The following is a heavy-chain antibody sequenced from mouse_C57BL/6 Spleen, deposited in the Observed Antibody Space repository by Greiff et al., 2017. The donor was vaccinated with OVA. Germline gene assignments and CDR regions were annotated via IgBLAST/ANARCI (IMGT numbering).Heavy chain of an antibody. CDR1: GYTFTDYE. J-gene: IGHJ2*01. D-gene: IGHD1-1*01. V-gene: IGHV1-15*01. CDR2: IDPETGGT. CDR3: TRGGSSLAFDY. Sequence: VQLQQSGAELVRPGASVTLSCKASGYTFTDYEMHWVKQTPVHGLEWIGAIDPETGGTAYNQKFKGKAILTADKSSSTAYMGLRSLTSEDSAVYYCTRGGSSLAFDYWGQGTTLTVSS.